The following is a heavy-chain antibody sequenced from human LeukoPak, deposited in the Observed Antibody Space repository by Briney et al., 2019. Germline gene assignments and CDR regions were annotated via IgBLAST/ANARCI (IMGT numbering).Heavy chain of an antibody. J-gene: IGHJ4*02. CDR1: GGSISSGDYY. Sequence: SEALSLPFTVSGGSISSGDYYWSWIRPPPGKGLEWIGYIYYSGSTYYNPSVKSRVTISVDTSKNQFSLKLSSVTAAVTAVYYCARFLDSSGYEPDYWGQGTLVTVSS. CDR3: ARFLDSSGYEPDY. CDR2: IYYSGST. D-gene: IGHD3-22*01. V-gene: IGHV4-30-4*01.